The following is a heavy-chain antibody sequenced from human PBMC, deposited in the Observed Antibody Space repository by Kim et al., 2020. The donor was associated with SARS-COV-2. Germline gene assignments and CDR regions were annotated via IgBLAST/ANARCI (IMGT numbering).Heavy chain of an antibody. J-gene: IGHJ4*02. CDR3: ARDRIATGRTFDY. Sequence: ASVKVSCKASGYTFTSYGISWVRQAPGQGLEWMGWISAYNANTNYAQKFQGRVTMTTDTSTTTAYMELRILTSDDTAVYYCARDRIATGRTFDYWGQGTLVTVSS. D-gene: IGHD6-13*01. V-gene: IGHV1-18*04. CDR2: ISAYNANT. CDR1: GYTFTSYG.